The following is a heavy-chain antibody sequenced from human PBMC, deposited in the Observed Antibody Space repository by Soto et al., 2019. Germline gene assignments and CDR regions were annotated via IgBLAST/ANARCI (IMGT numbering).Heavy chain of an antibody. CDR3: ARDLEQRRGYSYGSSDYYGMDV. J-gene: IGHJ6*02. CDR1: GGTFSSYA. V-gene: IGHV1-69*01. Sequence: QVQLVQSGAEVKKPGSSVKVSCKASGGTFSSYAISWVRQAPGQGLEWMGGIIPIFGTAHYAQQFQGRVTITADESTSTAYMELSSLRSEDTAVYYCARDLEQRRGYSYGSSDYYGMDVWGQGTTVTVSS. D-gene: IGHD5-18*01. CDR2: IIPIFGTA.